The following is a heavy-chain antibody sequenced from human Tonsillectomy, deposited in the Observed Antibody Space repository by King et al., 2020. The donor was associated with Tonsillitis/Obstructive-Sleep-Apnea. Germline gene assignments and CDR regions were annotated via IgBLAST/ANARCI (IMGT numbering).Heavy chain of an antibody. Sequence: QLVQSGAEVKKPGSSVKVSCTASGGSFSSYTIIWVRQAPGQGLEWMGRIIPILGMTNYAQKFQGRVTITADKSTSTAYMELSSLRSEDTAMYYCAREEGHYNYGNPYYYVGVWGKGTRVTVSS. D-gene: IGHD5-24*01. V-gene: IGHV1-69*04. CDR3: AREEGHYNYGNPYYYVGV. J-gene: IGHJ6*03. CDR2: IIPILGMT. CDR1: GGSFSSYT.